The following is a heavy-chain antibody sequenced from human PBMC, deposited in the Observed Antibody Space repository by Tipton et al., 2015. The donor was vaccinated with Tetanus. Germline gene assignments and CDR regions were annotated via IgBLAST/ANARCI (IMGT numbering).Heavy chain of an antibody. Sequence: QLVQSGAEMKKPGSSVKVSCKASGGTFTNYALSWVRQAPGQGLEWVGGITPIFGTTNSAPKFQGRVTITADESTNTAYMELSSLRSEDTAVYYCARQRLSGYFDLWGRGTLVTVSS. V-gene: IGHV1-69*01. CDR3: ARQRLSGYFDL. D-gene: IGHD6-25*01. CDR2: ITPIFGTT. J-gene: IGHJ2*01. CDR1: GGTFTNYA.